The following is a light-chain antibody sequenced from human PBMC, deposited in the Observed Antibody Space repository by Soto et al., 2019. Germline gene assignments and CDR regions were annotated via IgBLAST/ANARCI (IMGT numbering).Light chain of an antibody. Sequence: IVMTQSPATLSVSPGGRATLSCRASQSVGINLAWYQQRPGQSPRLLVYGAFTRAAGLPARFSGRGSGTEFTLTISSLQFEDFAVYYCQQYNKWPHTFGQGTKVDIK. CDR1: QSVGIN. J-gene: IGKJ2*01. CDR2: GAF. CDR3: QQYNKWPHT. V-gene: IGKV3-15*01.